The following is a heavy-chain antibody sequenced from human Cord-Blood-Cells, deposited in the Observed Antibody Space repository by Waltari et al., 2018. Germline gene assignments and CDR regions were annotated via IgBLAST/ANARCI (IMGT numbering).Heavy chain of an antibody. Sequence: QVQLQQWGAGLLKPSETLSLTCAVYGGSFSGSYWSWIRQPPGKGLEWIGEINHSGSTNYNPSLRSRVSISVDTSKNQFSLKLSSVTAADTAVYYCARHYPYCSSTSCYAFDIWGQGTMVTVSS. CDR3: ARHYPYCSSTSCYAFDI. V-gene: IGHV4-34*01. CDR1: GGSFSGSY. D-gene: IGHD2-2*01. CDR2: INHSGST. J-gene: IGHJ3*02.